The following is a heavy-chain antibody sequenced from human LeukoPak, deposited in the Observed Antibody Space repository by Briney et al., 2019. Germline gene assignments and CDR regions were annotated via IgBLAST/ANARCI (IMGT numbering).Heavy chain of an antibody. CDR3: AREEVAGTIDY. V-gene: IGHV3-74*01. J-gene: IGHJ4*02. Sequence: GGSLRLSCAASGFTFSSYWMHWVRQAPGKGLVWVSRINGDGSSIRYADSVKGRFTISRANAKNTLYLQMNSLRAEDTAVYYCAREEVAGTIDYWGQGTLVTVSS. D-gene: IGHD6-19*01. CDR1: GFTFSSYW. CDR2: INGDGSSI.